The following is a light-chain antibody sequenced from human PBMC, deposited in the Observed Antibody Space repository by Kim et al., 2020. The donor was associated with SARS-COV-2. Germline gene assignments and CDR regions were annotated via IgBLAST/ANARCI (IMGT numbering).Light chain of an antibody. V-gene: IGLV3-19*01. CDR1: SLRIYY. Sequence: VALGQTVRITCQGDSLRIYYASLYQQKPGQAPIVVIYGKNNRPSGIPDRFSGSSSGNTASLTITGTQAGDEADYYCNSRDSNDNVVFGGGTQLTVL. CDR2: GKN. CDR3: NSRDSNDNVV. J-gene: IGLJ2*01.